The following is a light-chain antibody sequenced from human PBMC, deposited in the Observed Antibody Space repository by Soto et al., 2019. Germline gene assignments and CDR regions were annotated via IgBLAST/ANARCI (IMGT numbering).Light chain of an antibody. V-gene: IGLV1-51*01. CDR3: ATWDSSLSAGV. CDR2: DNN. J-gene: IGLJ2*01. CDR1: SSNIGNNY. Sequence: QSVLTQPPSVSAATVQKVTISCSGSSSNIGNNYVSWYQQLPGTAPKLLIYDNNKRPSGIPDRFSGSKSGTSATLGITGLQTGDEADYYCATWDSSLSAGVFGGGTKMTVL.